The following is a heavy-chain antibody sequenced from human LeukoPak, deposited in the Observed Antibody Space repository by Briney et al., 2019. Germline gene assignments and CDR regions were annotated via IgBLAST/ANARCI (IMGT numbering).Heavy chain of an antibody. CDR1: GGSISRDY. V-gene: IGHV4-59*01. CDR2: IYNSGST. D-gene: IGHD6-19*01. CDR3: ARFKRAGGWSYFDY. J-gene: IGHJ4*02. Sequence: SETLSLTCTVSGGSISRDYWSWIRQPPGKGLEWIGYIYNSGSTNYSPSLKSRVTISVDTSKNQFSLKLSSVTAADTAVYYCARFKRAGGWSYFDYWGQGTLVTVSS.